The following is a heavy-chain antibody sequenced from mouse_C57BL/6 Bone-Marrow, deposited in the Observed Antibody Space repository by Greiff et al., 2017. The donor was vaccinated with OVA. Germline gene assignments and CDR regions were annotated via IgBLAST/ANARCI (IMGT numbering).Heavy chain of an antibody. CDR3: TRDGVYYSTYLFAY. CDR2: ISSGGDYI. J-gene: IGHJ3*01. V-gene: IGHV5-9-1*02. CDR1: GFTFSSYA. D-gene: IGHD2-5*01. Sequence: EVKLVESGEGLVKPGGSLKLSCAASGFTFSSYAMSWVRQTPEKRLEWVAYISSGGDYIYYADTVKGRFTISRDNARNTLYLQMSSLKSEDTAMYYCTRDGVYYSTYLFAYWGQGTLVTVSA.